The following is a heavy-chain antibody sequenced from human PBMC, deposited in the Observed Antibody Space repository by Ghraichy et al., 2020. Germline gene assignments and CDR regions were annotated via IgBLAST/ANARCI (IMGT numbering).Heavy chain of an antibody. V-gene: IGHV1-8*01. CDR2: MNPNSGNT. CDR3: ARHHKKWYYYYYGMDV. D-gene: IGHD2-15*01. Sequence: ASVKVSCKASGYTFTSYDINWVRQATGQGLEWMGWMNPNSGNTGYAQKFQGRVTMTRNTSISTAYMELSSLRSEDTAVYYCARHHKKWYYYYYGMDVWGQGTTVTVSS. J-gene: IGHJ6*02. CDR1: GYTFTSYD.